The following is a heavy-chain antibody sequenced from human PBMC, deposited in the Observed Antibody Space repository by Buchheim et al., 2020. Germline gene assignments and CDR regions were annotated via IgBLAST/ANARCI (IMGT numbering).Heavy chain of an antibody. V-gene: IGHV4-34*01. CDR3: ARSEQWLISLDY. CDR2: INHSGST. J-gene: IGHJ4*02. Sequence: QVQLQQWGAGLLKPSETLSLTCAVYGGSFSGYYWSWIRQPPGKGLEWIGEINHSGSTNYNPSLKSRVTISVDTSKNQLSLKLSSVTAADTAVYYCARSEQWLISLDYWGQGTL. D-gene: IGHD6-19*01. CDR1: GGSFSGYY.